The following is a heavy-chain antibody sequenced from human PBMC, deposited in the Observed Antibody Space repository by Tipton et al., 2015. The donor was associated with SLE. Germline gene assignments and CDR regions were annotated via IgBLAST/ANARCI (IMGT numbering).Heavy chain of an antibody. J-gene: IGHJ4*02. D-gene: IGHD3-3*01. CDR3: AKDQYDFWSGYYPLDY. Sequence: GSLRLSCAASGFTFSSYGMHWVRQAPGKGLEWVAFIRYDGSNKYYADSVKGRFTISRDNSKNTLYLQMNSLRAEDTAVYYCAKDQYDFWSGYYPLDYWGQGTLVTVSS. CDR1: GFTFSSYG. CDR2: IRYDGSNK. V-gene: IGHV3-30*02.